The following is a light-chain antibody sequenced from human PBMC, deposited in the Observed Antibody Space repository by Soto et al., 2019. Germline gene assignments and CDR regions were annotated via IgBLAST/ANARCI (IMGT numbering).Light chain of an antibody. Sequence: EIVMTQSPATLSVSPWERATLSCRASQTVCSNLAWYQQKRGQTPRLLSYGASTRATGIPARFSGSGSGTEFTLTISSLQSEDFAVYYCQQDNKWVTFGPGTIVDIK. CDR3: QQDNKWVT. CDR2: GAS. V-gene: IGKV3-15*01. CDR1: QTVCSN. J-gene: IGKJ3*01.